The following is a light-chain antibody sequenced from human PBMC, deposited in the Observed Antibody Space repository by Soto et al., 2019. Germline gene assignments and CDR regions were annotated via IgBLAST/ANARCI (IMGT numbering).Light chain of an antibody. CDR1: QSVRSS. CDR3: QQYNNWPLT. Sequence: EIVMSQSPATLSVSPGERATLSCSASQSVRSSLAWYHQKPGQVPRLLIYRAFTRATGIPARLSGSGFGTDFTLTISSLQSEDFAVYYCQQYNNWPLTFGGGTKVDI. J-gene: IGKJ4*01. CDR2: RAF. V-gene: IGKV3-15*01.